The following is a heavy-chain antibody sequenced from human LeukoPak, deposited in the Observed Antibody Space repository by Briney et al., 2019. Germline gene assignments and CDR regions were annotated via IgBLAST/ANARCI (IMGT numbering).Heavy chain of an antibody. V-gene: IGHV4-59*01. J-gene: IGHJ4*02. CDR3: ARASTYYYASGSYHTPFDF. CDR2: IYYSGST. CDR1: GGSISSYY. D-gene: IGHD3-10*01. Sequence: PSETLSLTCTVSGGSISSYYWSWIRQPPGKGLEWIGYIYYSGSTNYNPSLKSRVTISVDTSQNQFSLKVSSVTAADTAVYYCARASTYYYASGSYHTPFDFWGQGTLVTVSS.